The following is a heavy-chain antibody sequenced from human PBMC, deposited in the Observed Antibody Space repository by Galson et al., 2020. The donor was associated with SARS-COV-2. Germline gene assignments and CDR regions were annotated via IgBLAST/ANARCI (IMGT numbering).Heavy chain of an antibody. CDR1: GGSISSYY. CDR2: IYYSGST. J-gene: IGHJ3*02. CDR3: ARVGATTWAFDI. D-gene: IGHD1-26*01. Sequence: SETLSLTCTVSGGSISSYYWSWIRQPPGKGLEWIGYIYYSGSTYYNPSLKSRVTISVDTSKNQFSLNLSSVTAADTAVYYCARVGATTWAFDIWGQGTMVTVSS. V-gene: IGHV4-59*01.